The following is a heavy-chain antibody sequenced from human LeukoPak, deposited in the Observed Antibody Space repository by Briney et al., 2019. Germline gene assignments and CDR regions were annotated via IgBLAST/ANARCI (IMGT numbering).Heavy chain of an antibody. CDR3: ARRFSGYSSGSDY. CDR2: IYPADSDI. Sequence: GESLKISCKGSGYSINNYWIGWVRQMPGKGLEWMGIIYPADSDIRYSPSFQGQVTISADKSISTAYLQWSSLKASDTAMYYCARRFSGYSSGSDYWGQGTLVTVSS. CDR1: GYSINNYW. V-gene: IGHV5-51*01. D-gene: IGHD6-19*01. J-gene: IGHJ4*02.